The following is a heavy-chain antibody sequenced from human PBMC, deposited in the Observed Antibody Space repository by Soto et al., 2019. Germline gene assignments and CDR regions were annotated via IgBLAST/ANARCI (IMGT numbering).Heavy chain of an antibody. D-gene: IGHD3-3*01. CDR1: GFTFSSYC. V-gene: IGHV3-7*01. CDR3: ARVRSSVWSGYYTGMVMDYYYYYMDV. Sequence: GGSLRLSCAASGFTFSSYCMSWVRQAPGKGLEWVANIKQDGSEKYYVDSVKGRFTISRDYAKNSLYLQMNSLRAEDTPVYYWARVRSSVWSGYYTGMVMDYYYYYMDVWGKGTTVTVSS. J-gene: IGHJ6*03. CDR2: IKQDGSEK.